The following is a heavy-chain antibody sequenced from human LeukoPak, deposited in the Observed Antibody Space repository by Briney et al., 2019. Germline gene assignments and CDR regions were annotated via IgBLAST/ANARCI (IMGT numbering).Heavy chain of an antibody. V-gene: IGHV3-23*01. CDR1: GFTFSSYA. CDR3: VKEHAYSYGYFDY. J-gene: IGHJ4*02. D-gene: IGHD5-18*01. Sequence: GGSLRLSCAASGFTFSSYAMSWVRQAPGKGLEWVSGLSGSGDSTFYADSVRGRFTISRDNSKNTFYLQMNSLRTEDTAVYYCVKEHAYSYGYFDYWGQGALVTVSS. CDR2: LSGSGDST.